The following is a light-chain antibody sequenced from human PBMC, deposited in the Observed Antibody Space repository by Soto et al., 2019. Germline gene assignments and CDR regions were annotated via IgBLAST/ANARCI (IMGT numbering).Light chain of an antibody. CDR1: QSVSSSY. J-gene: IGKJ1*01. Sequence: EIVLTQSPGTLSLSPGERATLSCRASQSVSSSYLAWYQQKPGQAPRLLIYGASTRANGIPDRFSGSGSGTDFTLTISILEPEDFAVYYCQQYGSSPRTFGQGTKVEI. V-gene: IGKV3-20*01. CDR2: GAS. CDR3: QQYGSSPRT.